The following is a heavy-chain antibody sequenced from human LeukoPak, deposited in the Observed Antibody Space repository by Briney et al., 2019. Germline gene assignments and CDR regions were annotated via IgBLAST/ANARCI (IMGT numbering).Heavy chain of an antibody. CDR3: AKDESGSYWVGAFDI. CDR2: ISGSGGST. CDR1: GFTFSSYA. Sequence: GGSLRLSCAASGFTFSSYAMSWVRQAPGKGLEGVSAISGSGGSTYYADSVKGRFTISRDNSKNTLYLQMNSLRAEDTAVYYCAKDESGSYWVGAFDIWGQGTMVTVSS. D-gene: IGHD1-26*01. J-gene: IGHJ3*02. V-gene: IGHV3-23*01.